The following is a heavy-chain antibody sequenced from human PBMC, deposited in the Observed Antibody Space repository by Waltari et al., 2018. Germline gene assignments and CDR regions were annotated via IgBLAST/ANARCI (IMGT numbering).Heavy chain of an antibody. J-gene: IGHJ3*02. CDR2: INTDGSST. V-gene: IGHV3-74*01. CDR3: AELSSSAFHI. CDR1: GFTFSSYW. D-gene: IGHD1-7*01. Sequence: EVQLVESGGGLVQPGESLRLSCAASGFTFSSYWMHWVRQAPGKGLAWFSRINTDGSSTSYADSVMGRSTISRDNAKNTLYLQMNSLTVDDTAVYYCAELSSSAFHIWGQGTMVTVSS.